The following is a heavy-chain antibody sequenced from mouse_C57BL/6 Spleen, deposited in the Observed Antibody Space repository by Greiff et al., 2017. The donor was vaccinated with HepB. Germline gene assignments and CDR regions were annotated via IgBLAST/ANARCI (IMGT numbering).Heavy chain of an antibody. CDR3: ARCDYEDYFDY. CDR2: IYPSDSET. CDR1: GYTFTSYW. Sequence: VKLQQPGAELVRPGSSVKLSCKASGYTFTSYWMDWVKQRPGQGLEWIGNIYPSDSETHYNQKFKDKATLTVDKSSSTAYMQLSSLTSEDSAVYYCARCDYEDYFDYWGQGTTLTVSS. J-gene: IGHJ2*01. V-gene: IGHV1-61*01. D-gene: IGHD2-4*01.